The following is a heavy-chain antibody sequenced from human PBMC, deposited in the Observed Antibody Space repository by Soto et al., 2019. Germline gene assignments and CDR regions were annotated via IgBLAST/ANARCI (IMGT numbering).Heavy chain of an antibody. Sequence: ASVKVSCKASGYTFTGYYMHWVRQAPGQGFEWMGWINPNSGGTNYAQKFQGWVTMTRDTSISTAYMELSRLRSDDTAVYYCARGVAAAGKGYYYGMDVWGQGTTVTVSS. CDR3: ARGVAAAGKGYYYGMDV. J-gene: IGHJ6*02. V-gene: IGHV1-2*04. D-gene: IGHD6-13*01. CDR1: GYTFTGYY. CDR2: INPNSGGT.